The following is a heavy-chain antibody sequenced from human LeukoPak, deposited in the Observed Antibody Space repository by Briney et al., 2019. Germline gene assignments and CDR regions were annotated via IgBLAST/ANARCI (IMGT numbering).Heavy chain of an antibody. Sequence: PGGSLRLSCAVSGFTFAGHGMGWVRQAPGKGLEWVSGISERGDNTYYADSVKRRFTVSRDNSKNTLYLQKNSLRADDTAVYFCAKDSSDSWLPDYWGQGTLVIVSS. V-gene: IGHV3-23*01. CDR2: ISERGDNT. J-gene: IGHJ4*02. CDR1: GFTFAGHG. D-gene: IGHD6-13*01. CDR3: AKDSSDSWLPDY.